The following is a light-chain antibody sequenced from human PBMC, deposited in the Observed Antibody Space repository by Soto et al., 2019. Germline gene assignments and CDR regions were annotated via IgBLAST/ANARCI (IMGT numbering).Light chain of an antibody. J-gene: IGKJ5*01. Sequence: EIVLTQSPGTLSLSPGERATLSCTASQSVASSCLAWYQRKPGQAPRLLIFAASSRASGIPDRFSGSGSGTDFTLTISRLEPEDFALFYCQYHGSSPITFGQGTRLEIK. CDR2: AAS. CDR1: QSVASSC. CDR3: QYHGSSPIT. V-gene: IGKV3-20*01.